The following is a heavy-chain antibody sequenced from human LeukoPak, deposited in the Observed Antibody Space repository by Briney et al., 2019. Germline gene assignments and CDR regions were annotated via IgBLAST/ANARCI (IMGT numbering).Heavy chain of an antibody. J-gene: IGHJ2*01. CDR3: ANLGALGYCSGGSCYRPWYFDL. D-gene: IGHD2-15*01. CDR1: GFTFSSYA. CDR2: ISGSGGST. Sequence: PGGSLRLSCAASGFTFSSYAMSWVRQAPGKGLGWVSAISGSGGSTYYADSVKGRFTISRDNSKNTLYLQMNSLRAEDTAVYYCANLGALGYCSGGSCYRPWYFDLWGRGTLVTVSS. V-gene: IGHV3-23*01.